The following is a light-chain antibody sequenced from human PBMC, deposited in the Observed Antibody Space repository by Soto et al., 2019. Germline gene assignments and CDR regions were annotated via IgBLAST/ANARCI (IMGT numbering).Light chain of an antibody. J-gene: IGLJ1*01. CDR3: CSYAGSHWV. CDR2: EGS. CDR1: SSDVGSYNL. Sequence: QSALTQPASVSGSPGQSITISCTGTSSDVGSYNLVSWYQQHPGKAPKLMIYEGSKRPSGVSNRFSGSKSGNTASLTISGLQVEDEADYYCCSYAGSHWVFGTGTKLTVL. V-gene: IGLV2-23*01.